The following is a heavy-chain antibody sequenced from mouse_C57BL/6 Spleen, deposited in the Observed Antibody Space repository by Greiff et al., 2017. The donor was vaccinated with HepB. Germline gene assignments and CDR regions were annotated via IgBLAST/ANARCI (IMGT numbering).Heavy chain of an antibody. J-gene: IGHJ4*01. D-gene: IGHD1-1*01. CDR3: ARDYGSSYAYAMDY. CDR2: IYPGDGDT. Sequence: VQRVESGPELVKPGASVKISCKASGYAFSSSWMNWVKQRPGKGLEWIGRIYPGDGDTNYNGKFKGKATLTADKSSSTAYMQLSSLTSEDSAVYFCARDYGSSYAYAMDYWGQGTSVTVSS. CDR1: GYAFSSSW. V-gene: IGHV1-82*01.